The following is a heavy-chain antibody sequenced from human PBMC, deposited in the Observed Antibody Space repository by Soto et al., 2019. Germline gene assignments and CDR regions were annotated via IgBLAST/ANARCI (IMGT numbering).Heavy chain of an antibody. CDR1: GFTFSSYG. CDR3: AKARERPSTYGNFDC. Sequence: HPGGSLRLSCAASGFTFSSYGMHWVRQAPGKGLEWVSSFSGSGDRTYYADSVKGRFTISRDNSKNTLYLQMNNLRAEDTAVYYCAKARERPSTYGNFDCGGRETRVTAPS. J-gene: IGHJ4*02. V-gene: IGHV3-23*01. D-gene: IGHD1-1*01. CDR2: FSGSGDRT.